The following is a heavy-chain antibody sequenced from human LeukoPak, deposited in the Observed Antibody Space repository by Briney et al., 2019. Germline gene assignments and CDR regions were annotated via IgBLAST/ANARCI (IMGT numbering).Heavy chain of an antibody. CDR2: ISPNSGGT. CDR3: TRRVGSVFGEPLGY. D-gene: IGHD3-10*01. V-gene: IGHV1-2*02. J-gene: IGHJ4*02. Sequence: ASVKVSCKASGYTFTGYYMYWVRQAPGQGLEWMGWISPNSGGTNYAQKFQGRVTMTRDTSISTAYMELSRLRSDDTAVYYCTRRVGSVFGEPLGYWGQGTLVTVSS. CDR1: GYTFTGYY.